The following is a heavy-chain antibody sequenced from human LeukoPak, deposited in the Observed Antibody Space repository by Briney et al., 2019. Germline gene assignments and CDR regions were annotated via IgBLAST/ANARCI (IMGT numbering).Heavy chain of an antibody. Sequence: GASVKVSCKASGYTFTSYGISWVRQAPGQGLEWMGWISAYNGNANYAQKLQGRGTMTTDTSTSTAYMELRSLRSDDTAVYYCAREGGYCSGGSCYDTEGDFDYWGQGTLVTVSS. J-gene: IGHJ4*02. V-gene: IGHV1-18*01. D-gene: IGHD2-15*01. CDR2: ISAYNGNA. CDR1: GYTFTSYG. CDR3: AREGGYCSGGSCYDTEGDFDY.